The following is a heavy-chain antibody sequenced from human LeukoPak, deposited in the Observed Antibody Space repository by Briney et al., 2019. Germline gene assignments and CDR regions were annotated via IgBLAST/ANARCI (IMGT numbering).Heavy chain of an antibody. D-gene: IGHD6-19*01. J-gene: IGHJ4*02. CDR1: GGSISSSSYY. CDR2: IYHSGST. CDR3: ARGPQWLADFDY. V-gene: IGHV4-39*01. Sequence: PSETLSLTCTVSGGSISSSSYYWGWIRQPPGKGLEWIGSIYHSGSTYYNPSLKSRVTISVDTSKNQFSLKLSSVTAADTAVYYCARGPQWLADFDYWGQGTLVTVSS.